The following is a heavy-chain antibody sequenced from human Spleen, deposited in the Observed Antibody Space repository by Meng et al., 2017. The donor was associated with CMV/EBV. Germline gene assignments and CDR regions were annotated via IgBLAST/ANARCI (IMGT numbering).Heavy chain of an antibody. CDR1: GFTFTDYY. Sequence: ASVKVSCKASGFTFTDYYMHWVRQAPGQGLEWMGWINPNSGATKYAQKFQGRVTMTRDTSISTAYMEVNSLRSDDTAVYYCARVWGSWGHCSSGECFLGRDYWGQGTLVTVSS. CDR3: ARVWGSWGHCSSGECFLGRDY. V-gene: IGHV1-2*02. J-gene: IGHJ4*02. D-gene: IGHD2-2*01. CDR2: INPNSGAT.